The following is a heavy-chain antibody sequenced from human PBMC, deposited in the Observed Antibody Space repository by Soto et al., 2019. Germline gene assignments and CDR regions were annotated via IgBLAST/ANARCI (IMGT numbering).Heavy chain of an antibody. CDR1: GGSISSYY. V-gene: IGHV4-59*12. CDR3: ARLYGYYYHYYMDV. J-gene: IGHJ6*03. CDR2: IYYSGST. Sequence: SETLSLTCTVSGGSISSYYWSWIRQPPGKGLEWIGYIYYSGSTNYNPSLKSRVTISVDTSKNQFSLKLSSVTAADTAVYYCARLYGYYYHYYMDVWGKGTTVTVSS. D-gene: IGHD3-16*01.